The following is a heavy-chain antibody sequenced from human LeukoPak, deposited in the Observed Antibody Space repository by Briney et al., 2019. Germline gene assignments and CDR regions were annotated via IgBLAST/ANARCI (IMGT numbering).Heavy chain of an antibody. CDR2: INHSGST. V-gene: IGHV4-34*01. CDR3: ARGLDY. J-gene: IGHJ4*02. Sequence: SEALSLTCAVYGGSFSGYYWSWIRQPPGKGLEWIGEINHSGSTNYNPSLKSRVTISVDTSKNQFSLKLSSVTVADTAVYYCARGLDYWGQGTLVTVSS. CDR1: GGSFSGYY.